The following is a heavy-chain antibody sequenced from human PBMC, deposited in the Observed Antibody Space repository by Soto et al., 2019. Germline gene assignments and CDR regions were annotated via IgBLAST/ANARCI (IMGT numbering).Heavy chain of an antibody. V-gene: IGHV4-34*01. CDR2: INHSGSN. Sequence: SETLSLTCVVSGGSFSTYYYNWIRQSPGKGLEWIGEINHSGSNNYSPSLKSRVTMSLDTSKNQFSLKLTSVTAADTAVYYCARGGSNNWQVAFDIWGQGTMVTV. CDR1: GGSFSTYY. D-gene: IGHD1-20*01. J-gene: IGHJ3*02. CDR3: ARGGSNNWQVAFDI.